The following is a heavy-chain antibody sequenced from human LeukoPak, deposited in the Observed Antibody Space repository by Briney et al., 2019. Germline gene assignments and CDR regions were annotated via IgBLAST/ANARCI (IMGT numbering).Heavy chain of an antibody. CDR2: IYYNGNT. J-gene: IGHJ3*02. Sequence: SETLSLTCNVSGGSIGGHTFYWDWIRQPPGKGLEWIATIYYNGNTFYNPSLKSRVAISIDMSKSQFSLHLSSVSAADTAIYYCARLTALAGHRGAFDIWGPGTMVTVSS. CDR3: ARLTALAGHRGAFDI. D-gene: IGHD6-19*01. V-gene: IGHV4-39*01. CDR1: GGSIGGHTFY.